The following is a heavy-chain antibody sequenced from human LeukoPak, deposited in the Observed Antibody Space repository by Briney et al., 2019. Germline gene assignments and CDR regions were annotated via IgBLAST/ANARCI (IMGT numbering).Heavy chain of an antibody. CDR1: GFTVSSNS. V-gene: IGHV3-23*01. D-gene: IGHD1-26*01. J-gene: IGHJ5*02. CDR3: GKDSYVGVNWFDP. Sequence: GGSLRLSCTVSGFTVSSNSMSWVRQAPGKGLEWVSAISGSAARVFYSDSVKGRFTISRDNSKNMVYLQMNSLRAEDTAVYYCGKDSYVGVNWFDPRGQGILVTVSS. CDR2: ISGSAARV.